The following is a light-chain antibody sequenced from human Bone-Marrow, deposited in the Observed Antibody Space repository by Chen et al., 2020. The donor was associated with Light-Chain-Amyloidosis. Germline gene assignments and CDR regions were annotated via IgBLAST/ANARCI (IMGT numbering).Light chain of an antibody. Sequence: SYVLTPPSSVSVAPGQTDTIACGGNNIGSTSVHWYQKPPGQAPLLVVYDDSDRPSGIPERLSCSNSGNTATLTISRVEAGDEADYYCQVWDRSSDRPVFGGGTKLTVL. CDR1: NIGSTS. CDR3: QVWDRSSDRPV. CDR2: DDS. V-gene: IGLV3-21*02. J-gene: IGLJ3*02.